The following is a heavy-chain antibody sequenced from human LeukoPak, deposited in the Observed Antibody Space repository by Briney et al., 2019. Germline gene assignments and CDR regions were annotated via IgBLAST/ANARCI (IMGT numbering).Heavy chain of an antibody. CDR1: ALFFSDYY. J-gene: IGHJ4*02. V-gene: IGHV3-11*04. CDR3: ARARYLVTPFDR. CDR2: ISSTGTSI. D-gene: IGHD3-9*01. Sequence: GGSLSLSCAPSALFFSDYYMSWLRLAPGEGVGWVSYISSTGTSIWNADFVKGGFTISRDNAKNSLYLQMNSLRGEDTSDYYCARARYLVTPFDRWGQGTLVTVSS.